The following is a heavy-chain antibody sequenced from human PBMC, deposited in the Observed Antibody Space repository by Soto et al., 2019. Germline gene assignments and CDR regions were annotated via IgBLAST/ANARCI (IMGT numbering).Heavy chain of an antibody. CDR2: INHSGST. CDR1: GGSFSGYY. Sequence: SETLSLTCAVYGGSFSGYYWSWIRQPPGKGLEWIGEINHSGSTNYNPSLKSRITISVDTSKNQFSLKLSSVTAADTAVYYCARHRGEMVRGVMDYWGQGTLVTVSS. CDR3: ARHRGEMVRGVMDY. J-gene: IGHJ4*02. V-gene: IGHV4-34*01. D-gene: IGHD3-10*01.